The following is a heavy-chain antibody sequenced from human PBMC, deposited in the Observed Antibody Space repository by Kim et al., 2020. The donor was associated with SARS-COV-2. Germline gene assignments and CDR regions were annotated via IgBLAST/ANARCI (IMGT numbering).Heavy chain of an antibody. D-gene: IGHD5-18*01. CDR2: ISSSGSTI. CDR3: ARDGYSYAGDY. Sequence: GGSLRLSCAASGFTFSSYEMNWVRQAPGKGLEWVSYISSSGSTIYYADSVKGRFTISRDNAKNSLYLQMNSLRAEDTAVYYCARDGYSYAGDYWGQGTLVTVSS. J-gene: IGHJ4*02. V-gene: IGHV3-48*03. CDR1: GFTFSSYE.